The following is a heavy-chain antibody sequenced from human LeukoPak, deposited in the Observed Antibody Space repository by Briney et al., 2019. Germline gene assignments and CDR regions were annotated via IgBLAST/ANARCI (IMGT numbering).Heavy chain of an antibody. V-gene: IGHV4-30-4*01. Sequence: SQTLSLTCTVSGGSISNGDYYWSWIRQPPGKGLEWIGYIYYSGSTYYNPSLKSRVTISVDTSKNQFSLKLSSVTAADTAVYYCARERVGYDILTGYYKDAFDIWGQGTMVTVSS. CDR2: IYYSGST. CDR3: ARERVGYDILTGYYKDAFDI. CDR1: GGSISNGDYY. J-gene: IGHJ3*02. D-gene: IGHD3-9*01.